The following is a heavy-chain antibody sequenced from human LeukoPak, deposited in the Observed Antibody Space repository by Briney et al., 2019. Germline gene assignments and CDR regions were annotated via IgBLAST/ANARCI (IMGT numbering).Heavy chain of an antibody. CDR1: GYSISSGYY. V-gene: IGHV4-38-2*02. D-gene: IGHD3-10*01. CDR2: IYHSGST. Sequence: PSETLSLTCTVSGYSISSGYYWGWIRQPPGKGLEWIGSIYHSGSTYYNPSLKSRVTISVDTSKNQFSLKLSSVTAADTAVYYCARDYRGGGIDYWGQGTLVTVSS. J-gene: IGHJ4*02. CDR3: ARDYRGGGIDY.